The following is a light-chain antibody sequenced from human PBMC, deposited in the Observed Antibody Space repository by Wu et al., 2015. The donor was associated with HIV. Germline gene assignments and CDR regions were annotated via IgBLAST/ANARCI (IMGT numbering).Light chain of an antibody. CDR3: QQYDTSPHT. Sequence: GERATLSCRASQSVNSNLAWYQTETWPVSQAPHLCXPLATGIPDRFSGSGSGTEFTLTISRLEPEDLAVYYCQQYDTSPHTFGGGTKLEIK. CDR1: QSVNSN. CDR2: XP. V-gene: IGKV3-20*01. J-gene: IGKJ4*01.